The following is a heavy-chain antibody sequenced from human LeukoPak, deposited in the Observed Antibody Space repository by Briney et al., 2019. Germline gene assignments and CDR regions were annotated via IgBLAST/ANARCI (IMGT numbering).Heavy chain of an antibody. D-gene: IGHD3-22*01. CDR1: GRSMRRYY. V-gene: IGHV4-59*01. J-gene: IGHJ6*02. CDR2: IYYRGST. Sequence: SETLSLTCTVSGRSMRRYYGSWIRQPPGKGLEWIGYIYYRGSTNYNPSLKSRVTISVDTSKNQFSLKLSSVTAADTAVYYCASHRYYDSSGYYSYYYYGMDVWGQGTTVTVSS. CDR3: ASHRYYDSSGYYSYYYYGMDV.